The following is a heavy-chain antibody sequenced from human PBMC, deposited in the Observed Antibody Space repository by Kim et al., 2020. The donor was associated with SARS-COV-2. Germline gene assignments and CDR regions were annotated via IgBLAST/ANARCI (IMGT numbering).Heavy chain of an antibody. J-gene: IGHJ4*02. CDR3: AKDQKIVVVITEFDY. Sequence: GGSLRLSCAASGFTFSSYAMSWVRQAPGKGLEWVSAISGSGGSTYYADSVKGRFTISRDNSKNTLYLQMNSLRAEDTAVYYCAKDQKIVVVITEFDYWGQGTLVTVSS. V-gene: IGHV3-23*01. D-gene: IGHD3-22*01. CDR2: ISGSGGST. CDR1: GFTFSSYA.